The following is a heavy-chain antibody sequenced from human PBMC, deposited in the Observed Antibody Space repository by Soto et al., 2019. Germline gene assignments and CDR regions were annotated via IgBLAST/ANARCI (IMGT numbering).Heavy chain of an antibody. CDR2: ISGSGDSI. V-gene: IGHV3-11*01. CDR3: ARDYRHGRLAY. J-gene: IGHJ4*02. CDR1: GFPFSGYY. Sequence: GGSLRLSCAASGFPFSGYYMSWIRQAPGQGLEWVAYISGSGDSIKYADSVRGRLTISRDNAQNSLYLQVNSLRAEDTAVYFCARDYRHGRLAYWGQGSLVTVAS.